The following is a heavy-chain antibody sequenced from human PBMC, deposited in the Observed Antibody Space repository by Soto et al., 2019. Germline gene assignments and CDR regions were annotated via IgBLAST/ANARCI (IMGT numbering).Heavy chain of an antibody. Sequence: QVQLVQSGAEVKKPGSSVKVSCKASGGTFSSYAITWVRQAPGQGLEWMGGIIPIFGTANYAQKFQGRVTSTADESTSTAYMELSSLSSEDTAVYYCATEGDGSGSYYYGMDVWGQGTTVTVSS. J-gene: IGHJ6*02. CDR3: ATEGDGSGSYYYGMDV. D-gene: IGHD3-22*01. CDR2: IIPIFGTA. CDR1: GGTFSSYA. V-gene: IGHV1-69*12.